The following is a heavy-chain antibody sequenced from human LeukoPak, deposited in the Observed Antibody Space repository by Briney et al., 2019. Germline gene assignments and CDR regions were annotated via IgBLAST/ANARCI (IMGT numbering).Heavy chain of an antibody. J-gene: IGHJ4*02. CDR2: DHHRGST. CDR1: GGSVSSGSYY. V-gene: IGHV4-61*01. D-gene: IGHD6-19*01. Sequence: SSETLSLTCTVSGGSVSSGSYYWSWIRQPPGKGLEWIGYDHHRGSTNYNPSLKSRVTISVDTSENQFSLKLNSVTAADTAVYYCATEGTYSSGYYDYWGQGTMVTVSS. CDR3: ATEGTYSSGYYDY.